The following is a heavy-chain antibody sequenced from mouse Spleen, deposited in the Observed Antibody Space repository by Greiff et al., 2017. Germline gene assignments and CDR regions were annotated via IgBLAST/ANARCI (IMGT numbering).Heavy chain of an antibody. CDR1: GYSFTGYY. J-gene: IGHJ4*01. V-gene: IGHV1-39*01. Sequence: EVHLVESGPELVKPGASVKISCKASGYSFTGYYMTWVKQSNGKSLEWIGNIDPYYGGTSYNQKFKGKATLTVDKSSSTAYMQLKSLTSEDSAVYYCAREKLGRGAMDDWGQGTSVTVSS. CDR2: IDPYYGGT. CDR3: AREKLGRGAMDD. D-gene: IGHD4-1*01.